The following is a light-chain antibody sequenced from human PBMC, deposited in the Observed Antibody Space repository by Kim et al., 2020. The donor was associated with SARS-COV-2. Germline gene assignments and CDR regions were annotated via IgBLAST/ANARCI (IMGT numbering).Light chain of an antibody. J-gene: IGLJ1*01. CDR2: DVS. V-gene: IGLV2-14*03. CDR1: SSDVGGYNY. Sequence: QSITISCTGTSSDVGGYNYVSWYQQHPGKAPKLMIYDVSNRPSGVSNRFSGSKSGNTASLTISGLRAEDEADYYCSSYTSSSTPYVFGTGTKVTVL. CDR3: SSYTSSSTPYV.